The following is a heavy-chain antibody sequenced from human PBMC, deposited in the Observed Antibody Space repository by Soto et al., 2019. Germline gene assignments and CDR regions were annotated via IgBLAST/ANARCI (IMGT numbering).Heavy chain of an antibody. D-gene: IGHD2-8*01. CDR3: AREIKPPTNDWYFDL. Sequence: QVQLQESGPGLVKPSETLSLTCTVSGGSISGGVHSWSWIRQPPGKGLEWIGHIFDSGSNYYNPSLKSRLTISVGTSKNQFSLRLSSVTAAGTAVYYCAREIKPPTNDWYFDLWGRGTLVTVSS. CDR2: IFDSGSN. J-gene: IGHJ2*01. V-gene: IGHV4-30-4*01. CDR1: GGSISGGVHS.